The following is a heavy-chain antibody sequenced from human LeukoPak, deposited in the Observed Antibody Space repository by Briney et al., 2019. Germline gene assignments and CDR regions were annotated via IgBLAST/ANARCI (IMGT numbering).Heavy chain of an antibody. Sequence: GGSLRLSCAASGFTFSSYGMPWVRQAPGKGLEWVAVISYDGSNKYYADSVKGRFTISRDNSKNTLYLQMNSLRAEDTAVYYCAKDKRFWSGYYLDYWGQGTLVTVSS. CDR1: GFTFSSYG. CDR2: ISYDGSNK. CDR3: AKDKRFWSGYYLDY. V-gene: IGHV3-30*18. D-gene: IGHD3-3*01. J-gene: IGHJ4*02.